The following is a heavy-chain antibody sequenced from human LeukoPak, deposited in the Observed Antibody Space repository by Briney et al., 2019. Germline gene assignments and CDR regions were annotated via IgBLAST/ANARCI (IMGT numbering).Heavy chain of an antibody. V-gene: IGHV3-30*04. Sequence: PGGSLRLSCAASGFTFSSYAMHWVRQAPGKGLEWVAVISYDGSNKYYADSVKGRFTISRDNSKNTLYLQMNSLRAEDTAVYYCARDQFWAAVLYYYYMDVWGKGTTVTVSS. CDR2: ISYDGSNK. CDR1: GFTFSSYA. CDR3: ARDQFWAAVLYYYYMDV. J-gene: IGHJ6*03. D-gene: IGHD6-13*01.